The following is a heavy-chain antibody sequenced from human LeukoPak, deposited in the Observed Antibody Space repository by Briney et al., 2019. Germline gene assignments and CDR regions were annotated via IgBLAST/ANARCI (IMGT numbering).Heavy chain of an antibody. CDR3: ARDRGVQVGDDI. CDR2: IIPILGIA. D-gene: IGHD3-10*01. J-gene: IGHJ3*02. CDR1: GGTFSSYA. Sequence: SVKVSCKASGGTFSSYAISWVRQAPGQGLEWMGRIIPILGIANYAQKFQGRVTITADKSTSTAYMELSSLRSEDTAVYYCARDRGVQVGDDIWGQGTMVTVSS. V-gene: IGHV1-69*04.